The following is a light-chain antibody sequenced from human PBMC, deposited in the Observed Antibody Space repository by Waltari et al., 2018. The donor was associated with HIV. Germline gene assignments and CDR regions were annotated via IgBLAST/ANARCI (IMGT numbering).Light chain of an antibody. CDR1: SSDVGSYNI. CDR2: EGS. CDR3: CSYAGTNWV. J-gene: IGLJ3*02. Sequence: QSALTQPASVSVSPGQSITISCTGTSSDVGSYNIVSWYQQHPGKAPKLMIYEGSKRPSGVSNRFSGSKSGNTASLTISGLQAEDEADYYCCSYAGTNWVFGGGTKLTVL. V-gene: IGLV2-23*01.